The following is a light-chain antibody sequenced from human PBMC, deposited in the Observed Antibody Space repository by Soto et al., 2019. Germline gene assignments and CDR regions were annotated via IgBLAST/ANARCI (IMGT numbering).Light chain of an antibody. CDR3: QQYGGSRT. CDR2: GAS. Sequence: TQARGAGYLCPSGRAPHHCRTSQSVRNNYLAWLXQKPGXXXSLLISGASTRATGVPDRFSGSGSGTDFTLTISRLEPEDFAVYYCQQYGGSRTFGQGTKV. CDR1: QSVRNNY. V-gene: IGKV3-20*01. J-gene: IGKJ1*01.